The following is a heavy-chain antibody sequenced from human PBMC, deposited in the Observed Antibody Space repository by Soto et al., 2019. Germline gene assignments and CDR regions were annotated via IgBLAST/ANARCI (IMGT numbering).Heavy chain of an antibody. CDR1: GYTFTRYY. J-gene: IGHJ4*02. V-gene: IGHV1-18*01. Sequence: QVQLVQSGAEVKKPGASVKVSCMASGYTFTRYYINWVRQAPGQGLEWMGWVSAYNGNTHYEQKLQCRVTLTTETSTSTDYMELRSLRSEDTSVYFYARGGQWDFLSDYWGQGTLVTVSS. CDR3: ARGGQWDFLSDY. CDR2: VSAYNGNT. D-gene: IGHD1-26*01.